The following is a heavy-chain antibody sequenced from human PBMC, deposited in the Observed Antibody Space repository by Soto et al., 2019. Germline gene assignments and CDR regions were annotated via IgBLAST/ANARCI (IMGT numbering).Heavy chain of an antibody. CDR2: ISGSGDST. CDR3: AKRMASTTYWYYFDY. Sequence: PGGSLRLSCAASGFTFSSYAMSWVRQAPGKGLEWVSTISGSGDSTYYADSVKGRFTISRDNSKNTLYLQMNSLRAEDTAVYYSAKRMASTTYWYYFDYWGQGTLVTVSS. V-gene: IGHV3-23*01. CDR1: GFTFSSYA. D-gene: IGHD2-8*02. J-gene: IGHJ4*02.